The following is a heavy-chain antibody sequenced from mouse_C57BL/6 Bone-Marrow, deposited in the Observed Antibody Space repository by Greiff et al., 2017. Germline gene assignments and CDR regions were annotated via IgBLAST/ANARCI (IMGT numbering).Heavy chain of an antibody. D-gene: IGHD3-3*01. J-gene: IGHJ2*01. CDR2: IIDGGSYT. CDR1: GFTFSSYA. CDR3: ARVRGLIDY. V-gene: IGHV5-4*01. Sequence: EVQVVESGGGLVKPGGSLKLSCAASGFTFSSYAMSWVRQTPEQRLEWVATIIDGGSYTYYPDNVKGRFTISRDNAKNNLYLQMSHLKSEDTAMYYCARVRGLIDYWGQGTTLTVSS.